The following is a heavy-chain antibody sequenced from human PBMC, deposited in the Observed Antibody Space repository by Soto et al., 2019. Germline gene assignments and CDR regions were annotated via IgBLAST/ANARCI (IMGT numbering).Heavy chain of an antibody. V-gene: IGHV1-69*01. J-gene: IGHJ6*02. D-gene: IGHD6-13*01. CDR1: GGTFSIYG. Sequence: QVQLVQSGAEVKKTGSSVKVSCKASGGTFSIYGFSWVRQAPGQGPEWIGGIIPILTTPNYAQKFHGRVTIVADESTTTVYMELSSLKSEDTAVYYCAREMPSTAAAYFYYGLNVWGQGTSVTVSS. CDR2: IIPILTTP. CDR3: AREMPSTAAAYFYYGLNV.